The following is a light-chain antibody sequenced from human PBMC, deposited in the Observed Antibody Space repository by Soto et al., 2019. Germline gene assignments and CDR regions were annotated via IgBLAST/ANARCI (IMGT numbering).Light chain of an antibody. CDR1: SSDVGGYEY. J-gene: IGLJ1*01. V-gene: IGLV2-14*01. Sequence: QSVLTQPASVSGSPGQSITISCTGTSSDVGGYEYVSWYQQHPGKAPKLMIYEVHDRPSGVSSRFSGSKSGNTASLTISGLQAEDEADYYCSSYRGGSTYVFGTGTKLTVL. CDR2: EVH. CDR3: SSYRGGSTYV.